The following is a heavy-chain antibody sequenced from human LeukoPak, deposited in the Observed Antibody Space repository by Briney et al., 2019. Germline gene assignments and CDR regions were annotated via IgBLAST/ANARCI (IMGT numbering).Heavy chain of an antibody. CDR3: ASPALGYCISTSCSDV. CDR1: GFTFSSYA. D-gene: IGHD2-2*01. Sequence: GGSERLSCAASGFTFSSYAMHWVRQAPGKGLEWVSSISSSSSFIYYADSVKGRFTISRDNAKNSLYLQMNSLRAEDTAVYYCASPALGYCISTSCSDVWGHGSTCTVSS. V-gene: IGHV3-21*01. CDR2: ISSSSSFI. J-gene: IGHJ6*02.